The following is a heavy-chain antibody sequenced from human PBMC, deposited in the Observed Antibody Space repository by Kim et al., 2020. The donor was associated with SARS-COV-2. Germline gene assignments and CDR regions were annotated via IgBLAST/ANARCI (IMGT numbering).Heavy chain of an antibody. Sequence: SVKVSCKASGGTFSSYAISWVRQAPGQGLEWMGGIIPIFGTANYAQKFQGRVTITADESTSTAYMELSSLRSEDTAVYYCARVYDGGSYYGWYFDLCGRGTLVTVSS. CDR3: ARVYDGGSYYGWYFDL. D-gene: IGHD1-26*01. J-gene: IGHJ2*01. CDR1: GGTFSSYA. V-gene: IGHV1-69*13. CDR2: IIPIFGTA.